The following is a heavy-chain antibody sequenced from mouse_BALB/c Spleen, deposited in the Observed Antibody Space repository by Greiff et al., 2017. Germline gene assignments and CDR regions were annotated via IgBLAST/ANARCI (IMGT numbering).Heavy chain of an antibody. Sequence: EVQRVESGGGLVKPGGSLKLSCAASGFAFSSYDMSWVRQTPEKRLEWVAYISSGGGSTYYPDTVKGRFTISRDNAKNTLYLQMSSLKSEDTAMYYCASQHGNLSWFAYWGQGTLVTVSA. CDR3: ASQHGNLSWFAY. CDR1: GFAFSSYD. V-gene: IGHV5-12-1*01. J-gene: IGHJ3*01. D-gene: IGHD2-1*01. CDR2: ISSGGGST.